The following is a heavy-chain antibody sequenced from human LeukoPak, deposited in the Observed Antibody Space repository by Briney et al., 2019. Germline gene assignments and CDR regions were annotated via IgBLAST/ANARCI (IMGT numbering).Heavy chain of an antibody. CDR1: GFTFSSYA. J-gene: IGHJ4*02. CDR2: ISYDGSNK. D-gene: IGHD3-9*01. CDR3: ARVESLAPLSREYYDILTGYLHPFDY. V-gene: IGHV3-30-3*01. Sequence: GGSLRLSCAASGFTFSSYAMHWVRQAPGKGLEWVAVISYDGSNKYYADSVKGRFTISRDNSKNTLYLQMNSLRAEDTAVYYCARVESLAPLSREYYDILTGYLHPFDYWGQGTLVTVSS.